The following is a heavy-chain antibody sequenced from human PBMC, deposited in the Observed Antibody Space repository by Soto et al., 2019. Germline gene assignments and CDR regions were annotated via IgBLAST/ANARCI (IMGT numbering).Heavy chain of an antibody. Sequence: QVQLVESGGGVVQPGRSLRLSCAASGFTFSSYGMHWVRQAPGKGLEWVAVIWYDGSNKYYADYVKGRFTISRDNSKNTLYLQMNSLRAEEKAVYYCARDRIADYYDSSGYYPAYGMDVWGQGTTVTGSS. CDR2: IWYDGSNK. J-gene: IGHJ6*02. CDR1: GFTFSSYG. V-gene: IGHV3-33*01. D-gene: IGHD3-22*01. CDR3: ARDRIADYYDSSGYYPAYGMDV.